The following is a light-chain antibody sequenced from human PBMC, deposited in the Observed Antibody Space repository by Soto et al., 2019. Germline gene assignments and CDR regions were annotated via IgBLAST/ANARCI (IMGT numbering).Light chain of an antibody. J-gene: IGKJ1*01. V-gene: IGKV1-5*01. Sequence: IQITQKNSTLSASVGDRVTITCRASQSISSWLAWYQQKPGKAPKLLIYDASSLESGVPSRFSGSGSGTEFTLTISSLQPDDFATYYCQQYNSYWTFGQGSNV. CDR3: QQYNSYWT. CDR2: DAS. CDR1: QSISSW.